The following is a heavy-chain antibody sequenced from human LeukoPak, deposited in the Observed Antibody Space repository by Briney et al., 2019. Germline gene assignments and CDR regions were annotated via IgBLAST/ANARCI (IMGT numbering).Heavy chain of an antibody. J-gene: IGHJ4*02. D-gene: IGHD6-19*01. V-gene: IGHV3-9*01. CDR1: GFTFDDYA. CDR3: ATVIAVAHVGY. Sequence: PGGSLRLSCAASGFTFDDYAMHWVRQAPGKGLEWVSSINWNSGIIAYADSVKGRFTISRDNAKNSLYLQMNSLRAEDTALYYCATVIAVAHVGYWGQGTLVTVSS. CDR2: INWNSGII.